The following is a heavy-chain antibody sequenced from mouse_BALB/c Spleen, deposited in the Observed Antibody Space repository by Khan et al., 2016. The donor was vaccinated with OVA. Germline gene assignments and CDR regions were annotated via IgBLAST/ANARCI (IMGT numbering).Heavy chain of an antibody. Sequence: QVQLKQSGPSLVAPSQSLSITCTISGFSLTNYGVHWVRQPPGKGLEWLVVIWSDGSTTYNSALKSRLTISKDNSKSQVFLKMNSLQSEDTAVYFCARQPYYHYNIMDYWGQGTSVTVSS. D-gene: IGHD2-10*01. V-gene: IGHV2-6-1*01. CDR2: IWSDGST. CDR3: ARQPYYHYNIMDY. J-gene: IGHJ4*01. CDR1: GFSLTNYG.